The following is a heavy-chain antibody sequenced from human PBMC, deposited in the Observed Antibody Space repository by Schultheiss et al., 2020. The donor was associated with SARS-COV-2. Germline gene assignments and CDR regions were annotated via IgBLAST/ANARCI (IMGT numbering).Heavy chain of an antibody. J-gene: IGHJ6*03. D-gene: IGHD2/OR15-2a*01. CDR3: AKDGDRSGIFFYYYYMDV. V-gene: IGHV3-30*04. CDR2: ISYDGSNK. Sequence: GGSLRLSCAASGFTFSSYAMHWVRQAPGKGLEWVAVISYDGSNKYYADSVKGRFTISRDNSKNTLYLQMNSLRAEDTAVYYCAKDGDRSGIFFYYYYMDVWGKGTTVTVSS. CDR1: GFTFSSYA.